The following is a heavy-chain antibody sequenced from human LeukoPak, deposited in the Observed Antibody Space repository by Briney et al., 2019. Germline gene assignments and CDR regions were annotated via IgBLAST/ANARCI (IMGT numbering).Heavy chain of an antibody. V-gene: IGHV4-34*01. CDR1: GGPFSGYY. CDR2: INHSGST. J-gene: IGHJ4*02. Sequence: SETLSLTCAVYGGPFSGYYWSWIRQPPGKGLEWIGEINHSGSTNYNPSLKSRVTISVDTSKNQFSLKLSSVTAADTAVYYCASHYCTNGVCIDYWGQGTLVTVSS. D-gene: IGHD2-8*01. CDR3: ASHYCTNGVCIDY.